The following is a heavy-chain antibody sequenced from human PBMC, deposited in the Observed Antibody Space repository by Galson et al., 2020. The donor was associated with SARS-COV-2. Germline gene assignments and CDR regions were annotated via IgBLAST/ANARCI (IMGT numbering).Heavy chain of an antibody. CDR1: GDSVSRTSAA. CDR3: ARTPGKPYYYYYYMDV. Sequence: SQTLSLTCAISGDSVSRTSAAWNWLRQSPSRGLEWLGRTKYRPKWYNDYAVSVRGRITINPDTSKNQFSLRLQSVTPEDTAVYYCARTPGKPYYYYYYMDVWGKGTTVTVSS. D-gene: IGHD3-10*01. CDR2: TKYRPKWYN. V-gene: IGHV6-1*01. J-gene: IGHJ6*03.